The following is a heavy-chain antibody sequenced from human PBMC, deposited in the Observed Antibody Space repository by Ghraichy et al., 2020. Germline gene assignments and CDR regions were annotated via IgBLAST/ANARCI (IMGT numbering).Heavy chain of an antibody. V-gene: IGHV3-23*01. Sequence: WGSLRLSCEASGFTFSSYALSWVRQAPGKGLEWVSLITGTGSSTYYADSVKGRFTTSRDNSKNTVYLHINSLRAEDTAVYYCAKSPAPPAAHFDYWGQGTLVTVSS. J-gene: IGHJ4*02. CDR2: ITGTGSST. CDR1: GFTFSSYA. CDR3: AKSPAPPAAHFDY. D-gene: IGHD6-6*01.